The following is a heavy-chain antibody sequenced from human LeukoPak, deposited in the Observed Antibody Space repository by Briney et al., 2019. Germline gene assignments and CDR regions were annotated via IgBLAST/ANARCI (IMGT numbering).Heavy chain of an antibody. CDR1: GFTFRSYS. CDR2: ISPSGDST. CDR3: ARDFVGESGAAGY. J-gene: IGHJ4*02. V-gene: IGHV3-21*01. D-gene: IGHD2-8*02. Sequence: GGSLRLSCAASGFTFRSYSMNWVRLAPGKGLEWVSSISPSGDSTWNADSVRCRFTISRDNAKNSLSLQMDSMRADDTALYFCARDFVGESGAAGYWGQGTLVTVSS.